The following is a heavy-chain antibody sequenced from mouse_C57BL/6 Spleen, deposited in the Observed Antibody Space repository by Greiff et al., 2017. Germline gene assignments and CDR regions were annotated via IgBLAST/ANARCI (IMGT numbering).Heavy chain of an antibody. Sequence: QVQLQQPGAELVKPGASVQMSCKASGYTFTSSWITWVKPRPGHGLEWIGVIYPGSGSTNYNEKFNSKATLTVDTSSRTAYMQLSSLTSEDSAVYYCARRLGYAMDYWGQGTSVTVSA. CDR2: IYPGSGST. D-gene: IGHD4-1*01. CDR3: ARRLGYAMDY. V-gene: IGHV1-55*01. J-gene: IGHJ4*01. CDR1: GYTFTSSW.